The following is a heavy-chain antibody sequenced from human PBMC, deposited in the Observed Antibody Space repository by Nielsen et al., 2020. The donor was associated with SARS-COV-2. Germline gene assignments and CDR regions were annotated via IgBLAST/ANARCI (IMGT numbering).Heavy chain of an antibody. CDR2: IWYDGSNK. J-gene: IGHJ4*02. V-gene: IGHV3-33*08. D-gene: IGHD3-3*01. Sequence: GGSLRLSCAASGFTFSSYGMHWVRQAPGKGLEWVAVIWYDGSNKYYADSVKGRFTISRDNSKNTLYLQMNSLRAEDTAVYYCARGPIMIFGVVRGPDYFDYWGQGTLVTVSS. CDR1: GFTFSSYG. CDR3: ARGPIMIFGVVRGPDYFDY.